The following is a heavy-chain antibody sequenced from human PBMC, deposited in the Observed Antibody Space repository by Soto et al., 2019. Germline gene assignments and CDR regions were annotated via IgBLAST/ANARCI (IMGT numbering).Heavy chain of an antibody. CDR1: GFAFSSYS. CDR3: AKVRLRGSGYPLCYFDY. Sequence: PGGSLRLSCAASGFAFSSYSMSWVRQAPGKGLEWVSGFRTGGDDGTTYYADSVKGRFTISRDNSKNTLYLQMNSLRAEDTAVYYCAKVRLRGSGYPLCYFDYWGQGTLVTVSS. V-gene: IGHV3-23*01. CDR2: FRTGGDDGTT. J-gene: IGHJ4*02. D-gene: IGHD3-22*01.